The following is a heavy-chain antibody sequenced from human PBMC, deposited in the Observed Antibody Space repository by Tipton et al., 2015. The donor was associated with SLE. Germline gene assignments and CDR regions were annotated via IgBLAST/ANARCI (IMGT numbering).Heavy chain of an antibody. Sequence: TLSLTCTVSGGSISSSSYYWGWIRQPPGKGLEWIGSIYYSGSTYYNPSLKSRVTISVDTSKNQFSLKLSAVTAADTAVYYGARASITVAENDYFDIWGQGTMVTVSS. CDR3: ARASITVAENDYFDI. D-gene: IGHD6-19*01. J-gene: IGHJ3*02. CDR1: GGSISSSSYY. CDR2: IYYSGST. V-gene: IGHV4-39*07.